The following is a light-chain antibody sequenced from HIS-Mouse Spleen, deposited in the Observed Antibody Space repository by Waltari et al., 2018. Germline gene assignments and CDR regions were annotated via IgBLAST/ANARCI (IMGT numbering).Light chain of an antibody. CDR3: QQYGSSPPAYT. Sequence: EIVLTQSPGTLSLSPGERATLSCRASQSVSSSYLAWYQQKPGQAPRLLIYGASSRATGIPDRFSGSWSGTDFTLTISRLEPEDFAVYYCQQYGSSPPAYTFGQGTKLEIK. J-gene: IGKJ2*01. CDR1: QSVSSSY. V-gene: IGKV3-20*01. CDR2: GAS.